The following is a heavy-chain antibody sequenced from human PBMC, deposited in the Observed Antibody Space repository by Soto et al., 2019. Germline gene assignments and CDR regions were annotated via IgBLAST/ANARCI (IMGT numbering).Heavy chain of an antibody. V-gene: IGHV1-46*01. CDR1: GYTFTSYY. CDR2: INPSGGST. J-gene: IGHJ6*02. Sequence: ASVKVSCKASGYTFTSYYMHWVRQAPGQGLEWMGIINPSGGSTSYAQKFQGRVTMTRDTSTSTVYMELSSLRSEDTAVYYCARPDILTGYPYYYGMDVWGQGTTVTVSS. D-gene: IGHD3-9*01. CDR3: ARPDILTGYPYYYGMDV.